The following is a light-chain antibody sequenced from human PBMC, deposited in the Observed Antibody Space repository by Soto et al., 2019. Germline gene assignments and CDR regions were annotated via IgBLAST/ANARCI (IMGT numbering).Light chain of an antibody. CDR1: QSISSW. CDR2: DAS. CDR3: QQYNSYSQT. Sequence: DIQMTQSPSTLSASVGDRVTITFRASQSISSWLAWDQQKPGKAPKLLIYDASSLESGVPSRFSGSGSGTEFNLNISSLQPDDFATYYCQQYNSYSQTFGQRTKVELQ. J-gene: IGKJ1*01. V-gene: IGKV1-5*01.